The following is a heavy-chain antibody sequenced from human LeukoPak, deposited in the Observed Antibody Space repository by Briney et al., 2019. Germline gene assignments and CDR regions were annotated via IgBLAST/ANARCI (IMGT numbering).Heavy chain of an antibody. Sequence: GESLKISCKGSGYSLASYWISWVRQMPGKGLEWMGTIDPSDSYTNYSPSFQGHVTISADKSISTAYLQWSSLKASDTAMYYCASSYYDSSAHYRAWVDYWGQGTLVTVSS. V-gene: IGHV5-10-1*01. J-gene: IGHJ4*02. D-gene: IGHD3-22*01. CDR1: GYSLASYW. CDR2: IDPSDSYT. CDR3: ASSYYDSSAHYRAWVDY.